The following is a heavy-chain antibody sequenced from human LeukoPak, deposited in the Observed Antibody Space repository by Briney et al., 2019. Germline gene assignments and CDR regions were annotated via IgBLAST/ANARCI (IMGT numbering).Heavy chain of an antibody. D-gene: IGHD3-22*01. J-gene: IGHJ4*02. V-gene: IGHV4-39*01. Sequence: SSETLSLTCTVSGGSISSSRHYWGWIRQPPGNGLEWIGNILYSGSTNYNPSLKSRVTISVDTSKNQFSLKLSSVTAADTADYYCVRRVAGSSYRDYWGQGTLVTVSS. CDR1: GGSISSSRHY. CDR3: VRRVAGSSYRDY. CDR2: ILYSGST.